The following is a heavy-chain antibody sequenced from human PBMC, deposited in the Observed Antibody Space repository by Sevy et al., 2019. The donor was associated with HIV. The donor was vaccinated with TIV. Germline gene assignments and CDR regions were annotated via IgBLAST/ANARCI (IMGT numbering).Heavy chain of an antibody. CDR1: RYTFSVHY. J-gene: IGHJ4*02. V-gene: IGHV1-2*02. Sequence: ASVKVSCSTSRYTFSVHYIYWVRQAAGQGLEWMGWINPNTGDTNFSPKFQGRVTMTRDSSINTAYMELSRLTSADPAVYFCARLRYSDPSGQYYGGGADYFDYWGQGTLVTVSS. CDR2: INPNTGDT. CDR3: ARLRYSDPSGQYYGGGADYFDY. D-gene: IGHD3-22*01.